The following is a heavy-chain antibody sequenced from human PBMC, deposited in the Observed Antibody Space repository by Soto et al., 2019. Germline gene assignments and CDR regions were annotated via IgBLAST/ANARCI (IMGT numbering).Heavy chain of an antibody. CDR3: AHKRGSGSYYGDFDY. D-gene: IGHD1-26*01. V-gene: IGHV2-5*02. CDR1: GSSFTTSGVG. CDR2: IYWDDDK. J-gene: IGHJ4*02. Sequence: QITLKESGPTLVKPTQTLTLTCTFCGSSFTTSGVGVGWIRQPPGKALEWLALIYWDDDKRYSPSLKSRLTITKDTSKNQVVFTMTDMDPVDTATYYCAHKRGSGSYYGDFDYWGQGTLVTVSS.